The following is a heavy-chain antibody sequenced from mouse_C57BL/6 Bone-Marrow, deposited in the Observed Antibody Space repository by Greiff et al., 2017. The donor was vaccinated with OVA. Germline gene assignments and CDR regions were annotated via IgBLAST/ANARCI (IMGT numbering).Heavy chain of an antibody. CDR2: IYPRSGNT. V-gene: IGHV1-81*01. D-gene: IGHD1-1*01. CDR3: ARGDIYYYGSSYVDYAMDY. J-gene: IGHJ4*01. CDR1: GYTFTSYG. Sequence: VQGVESGAELARPGASVKLSCKASGYTFTSYGISWVKQRTGQGLEWIGEIYPRSGNTYYNEKFKGKATLTADKSSSTAYMELRSLTSEDSAVYFCARGDIYYYGSSYVDYAMDYWGQGTSVTVSS.